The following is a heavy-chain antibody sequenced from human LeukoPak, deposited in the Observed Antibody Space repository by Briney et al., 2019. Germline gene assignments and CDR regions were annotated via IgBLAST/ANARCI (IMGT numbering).Heavy chain of an antibody. CDR3: ARIRDGYNDAYDI. V-gene: IGHV1-46*01. CDR1: GYTFTGYY. J-gene: IGHJ3*02. CDR2: INPDGGNT. D-gene: IGHD5-24*01. Sequence: AASVKVSCKASGYTFTGYYMHWVRQAPGQGLEWMGLINPDGGNTNYAQNFQGRVTLTRDTSTSTVYMELSSLRSEDTAIYYCARIRDGYNDAYDIWGQGTVVTVPS.